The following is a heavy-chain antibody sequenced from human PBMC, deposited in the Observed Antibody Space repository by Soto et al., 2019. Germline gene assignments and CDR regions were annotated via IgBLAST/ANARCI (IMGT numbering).Heavy chain of an antibody. V-gene: IGHV4-30-4*02. CDR2: IYYSGST. CDR3: ARYGGGYGVQDY. J-gene: IGHJ4*02. D-gene: IGHD4-17*01. CDR1: GGSISSGDYY. Sequence: SETLSLTCTVSGGSISSGDYYWSWIRQPPGKGLEWIGYIYYSGSTYYNPSLKSRVTISVDTSKDQFSLKLSSVTAADTAVYYCARYGGGYGVQDYWGQGTLVTVSS.